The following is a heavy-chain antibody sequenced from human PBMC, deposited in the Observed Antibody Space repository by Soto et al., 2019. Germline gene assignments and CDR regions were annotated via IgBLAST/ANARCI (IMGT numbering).Heavy chain of an antibody. V-gene: IGHV4-31*02. D-gene: IGHD2-2*01. CDR1: GGSISRGGSY. CDR3: ARGPLALSRELYCSSTSCSKWAPEPFDP. Sequence: SETLSLTCTVSGGSISRGGSYWGWIPQHPGKGLEWIGYIYYSGSTYYNPSLKSRVTISVDTSKNQFSLKLSSVTAADTAVYYCARGPLALSRELYCSSTSCSKWAPEPFDPWGQGTLVTVSS. CDR2: IYYSGST. J-gene: IGHJ5*02.